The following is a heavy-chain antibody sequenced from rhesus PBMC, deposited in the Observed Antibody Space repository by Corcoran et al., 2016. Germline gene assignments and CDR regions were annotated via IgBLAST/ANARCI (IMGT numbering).Heavy chain of an antibody. CDR2: IDPSDSES. J-gene: IGHJ4*01. CDR3: AKGMGLAAAGPLDY. CDR1: GYSFTSYW. V-gene: IGHV5-20*01. Sequence: EVQLVQSGAEVKRPGESLKISCRTSGYSFTSYWLSWVRQMPGKGMEWMGAIDPSDSESRYNPSFQGQLTISADKSITTAYLQWSRLKASDTATYYCAKGMGLAAAGPLDYWGQGVLVTVSS. D-gene: IGHD6-25*01.